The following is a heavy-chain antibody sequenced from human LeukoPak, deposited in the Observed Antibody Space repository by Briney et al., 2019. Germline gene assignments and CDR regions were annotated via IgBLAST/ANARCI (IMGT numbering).Heavy chain of an antibody. CDR2: IYSGGST. J-gene: IGHJ3*02. CDR3: ARDRSDDYGDYWGAFDI. Sequence: PGGSLRLSCAASGFTVSSNCMSWVRQAPGKGLEWVSVIYSGGSTYYADSVKGRFTISRDNSKNTLYLQMNSLRAEDTAVYYCARDRSDDYGDYWGAFDIWGQGTMVTVSS. D-gene: IGHD4-17*01. V-gene: IGHV3-53*01. CDR1: GFTVSSNC.